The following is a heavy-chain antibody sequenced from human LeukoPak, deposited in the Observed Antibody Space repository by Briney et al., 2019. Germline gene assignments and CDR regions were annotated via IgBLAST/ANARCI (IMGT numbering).Heavy chain of an antibody. V-gene: IGHV3-23*01. Sequence: GGSLRLSCAASGFTFSSYAMSRVRQAPGKGLEWVSAISGSGGSTYYADSVKGRFTISRDNSKNTLYLQMNSLRAEDTAVYYCAKESCSSTSCYLGYYYYGMDVWGQGTTVTVSS. J-gene: IGHJ6*02. CDR1: GFTFSSYA. D-gene: IGHD2-2*01. CDR3: AKESCSSTSCYLGYYYYGMDV. CDR2: ISGSGGST.